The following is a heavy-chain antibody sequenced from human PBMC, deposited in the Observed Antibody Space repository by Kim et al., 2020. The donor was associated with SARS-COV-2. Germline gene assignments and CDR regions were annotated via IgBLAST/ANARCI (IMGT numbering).Heavy chain of an antibody. D-gene: IGHD3-22*01. CDR1: GFTFSSYA. CDR2: ISYDGSNK. J-gene: IGHJ4*02. CDR3: ATTYYYDSSGYYYDLNPFDY. Sequence: GGSLRLSCAASGFTFSSYAMHWVRQAPGKGLEWVAVISYDGSNKYYADSVKGRFTISRDNSKNTLYLQMNSLRAEDTAVYYCATTYYYDSSGYYYDLNPFDYWGQGTLVTVSS. V-gene: IGHV3-30*04.